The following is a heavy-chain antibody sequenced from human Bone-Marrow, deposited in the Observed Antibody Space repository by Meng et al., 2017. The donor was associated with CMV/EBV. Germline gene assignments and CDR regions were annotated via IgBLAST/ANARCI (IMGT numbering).Heavy chain of an antibody. CDR1: GFTFSSYS. D-gene: IGHD1-26*01. V-gene: IGHV3-48*04. Sequence: GESLKISCAASGFTFSSYSMNWVRQAPGKGLEWVSYISSSSSTIYYADSVKGRFTISRDNAKTSLYLQMNSLRAEDTAVYYCARNGHRSYGYYYDMDVWGQGTLVTVSS. CDR3: ARNGHRSYGYYYDMDV. CDR2: ISSSSSTI. J-gene: IGHJ6*02.